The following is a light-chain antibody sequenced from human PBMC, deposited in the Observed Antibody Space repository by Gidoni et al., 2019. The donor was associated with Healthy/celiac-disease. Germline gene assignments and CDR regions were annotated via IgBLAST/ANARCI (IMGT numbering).Light chain of an antibody. J-gene: IGKJ3*01. Sequence: EIVLTQSPGTLSLSPGERATLSCRASQSVSSSYLAWYQQKPGQAPRLLIYVASSRATGIPDSFIGSGSGTDFTLTISRLEPEDFAVYYCQQYGTFGPGTKVDIK. CDR1: QSVSSSY. CDR2: VAS. V-gene: IGKV3-20*01. CDR3: QQYGT.